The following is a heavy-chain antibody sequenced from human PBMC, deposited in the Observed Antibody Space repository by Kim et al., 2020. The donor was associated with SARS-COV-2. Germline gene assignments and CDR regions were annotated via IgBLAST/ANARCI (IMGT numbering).Heavy chain of an antibody. CDR2: IYPGDSDT. CDR1: GYSFTSYW. J-gene: IGHJ4*02. Sequence: GESLKISCKGSGYSFTSYWIGWVRQMPGKGLEWMGIIYPGDSDTRYSPSFQGQVPISADKSISTAYLQWSSLKASDTAMYYCARHYYYDSSGYYRLYYFDYWGQGTLVTVSS. V-gene: IGHV5-51*01. D-gene: IGHD3-22*01. CDR3: ARHYYYDSSGYYRLYYFDY.